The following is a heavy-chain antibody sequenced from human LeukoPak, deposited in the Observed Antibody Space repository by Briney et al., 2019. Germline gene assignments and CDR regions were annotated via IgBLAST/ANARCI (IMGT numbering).Heavy chain of an antibody. CDR2: IYYSGST. CDR3: ARRGTAMVGYDY. V-gene: IGHV4-39*01. Sequence: SETLSLTCTVSGGSISSSNYYWGWIRQPPGKGLECIGSIYYSGSTYYNPSLKSRVSISVDTSKNQFSLKLSSVTAADTAVYYCARRGTAMVGYDYWGQGTLVTVSS. J-gene: IGHJ4*02. CDR1: GGSISSSNYY. D-gene: IGHD5-18*01.